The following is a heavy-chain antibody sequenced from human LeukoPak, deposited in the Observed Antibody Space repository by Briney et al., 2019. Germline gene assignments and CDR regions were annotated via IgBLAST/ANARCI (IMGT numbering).Heavy chain of an antibody. J-gene: IGHJ6*02. Sequence: GGSLRLSCAASGFTFSTYWMHWVRQAPGKGLVWVSRINIDGSTTTYADSMKGRFTISRDNAKSTLYLQMNSLRTEDTAVYYCARQWGNDMDVWGQGTTVTVSS. CDR2: INIDGSTT. V-gene: IGHV3-74*01. D-gene: IGHD2-8*01. CDR3: ARQWGNDMDV. CDR1: GFTFSTYW.